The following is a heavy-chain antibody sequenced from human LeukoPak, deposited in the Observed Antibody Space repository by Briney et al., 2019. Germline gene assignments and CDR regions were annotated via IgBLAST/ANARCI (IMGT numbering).Heavy chain of an antibody. J-gene: IGHJ3*02. CDR1: GYTFTNYG. CDR3: ARDFVGVCSGGSCYLDAFDI. V-gene: IGHV1-18*01. CDR2: ISAYYGNT. D-gene: IGHD2-15*01. Sequence: ASVKVSCKASGYTFTNYGVSWVRQAPGQGLEWMGWISAYYGNTNYAQNLQGRVTMTTDTSTSTAYMELRSLRSDDTAVYYCARDFVGVCSGGSCYLDAFDIWGQGTMVTVSS.